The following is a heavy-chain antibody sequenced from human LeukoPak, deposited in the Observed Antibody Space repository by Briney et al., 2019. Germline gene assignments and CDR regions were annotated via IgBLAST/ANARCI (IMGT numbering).Heavy chain of an antibody. CDR1: GGSISSYY. V-gene: IGHV4-59*01. CDR3: ARTSRTLWFDP. D-gene: IGHD2-2*01. Sequence: KSLETLSLTCTVSGGSISSYYWSWIRQPPGKGLEWIGYIYYSGSTDYNPSLKSRVTISVDTSKNHFSLKLSSVTAADTAVYYCARTSRTLWFDPWGQGTLVTVSS. J-gene: IGHJ5*02. CDR2: IYYSGST.